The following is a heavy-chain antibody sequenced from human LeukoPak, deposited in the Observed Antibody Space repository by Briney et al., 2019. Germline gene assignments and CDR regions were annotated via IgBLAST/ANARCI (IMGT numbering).Heavy chain of an antibody. CDR1: GGSISSYF. D-gene: IGHD3-16*01. CDR2: IYGGGTT. Sequence: PSETLSLTCIVSGGSISSYFWNWIRQPPGKGLKWIGKIYGGGTTSYNPSPNYNPSLKSRVTISMDTSNNEFSLSLTSVTAADTAGYYCARDLGWGSPVAYWGQGILVTVSS. CDR3: ARDLGWGSPVAY. J-gene: IGHJ4*02. V-gene: IGHV4-59*12.